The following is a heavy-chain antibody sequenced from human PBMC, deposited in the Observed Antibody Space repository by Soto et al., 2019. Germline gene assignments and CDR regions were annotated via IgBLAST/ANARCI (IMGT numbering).Heavy chain of an antibody. Sequence: ASVKVSCKASGGTFSNYPISWVRQAPGQGLEWMGIINPSGGSTSYAQKFQGRVTMTRDTSTSTVYMELNSLRAEDTAIYYCAKDDCSICNGPAYNFDRDVWGQGTTVTVSS. CDR1: GGTFSNYP. CDR2: INPSGGST. J-gene: IGHJ6*02. V-gene: IGHV1-46*01. D-gene: IGHD2-15*01. CDR3: AKDDCSICNGPAYNFDRDV.